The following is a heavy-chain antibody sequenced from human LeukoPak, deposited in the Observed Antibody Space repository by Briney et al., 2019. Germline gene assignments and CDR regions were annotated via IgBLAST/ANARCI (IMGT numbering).Heavy chain of an antibody. D-gene: IGHD3-22*01. J-gene: IGHJ6*02. Sequence: PSETLSLTCTVSGGSISSYYWNWIRQPPGKGLEWIGYIHYSGRTNYNPSPKSRVTISVDTSKNQFSLKLSSVTAADTAVYYCARVAPMGITMIVVVIPPYGMDVWGQGTTVTVSS. V-gene: IGHV4-59*01. CDR3: ARVAPMGITMIVVVIPPYGMDV. CDR1: GGSISSYY. CDR2: IHYSGRT.